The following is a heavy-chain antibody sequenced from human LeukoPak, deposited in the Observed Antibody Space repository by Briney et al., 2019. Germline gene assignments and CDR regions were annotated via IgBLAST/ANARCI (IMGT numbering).Heavy chain of an antibody. Sequence: PGRSLRLSCAASEFTFSSYAMHWVRQAPGKGLEWVAVISYDGSNKYYADSVKGRFTISRDNSKNTLYLQMNSLRAEDTAVYYCAREGNHYDILTGYYYAYYFDYWGQGTLVTVSS. J-gene: IGHJ4*02. CDR3: AREGNHYDILTGYYYAYYFDY. V-gene: IGHV3-30-3*01. D-gene: IGHD3-9*01. CDR1: EFTFSSYA. CDR2: ISYDGSNK.